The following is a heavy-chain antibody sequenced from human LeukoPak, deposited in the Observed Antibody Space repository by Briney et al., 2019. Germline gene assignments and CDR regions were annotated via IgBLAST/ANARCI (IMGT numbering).Heavy chain of an antibody. V-gene: IGHV3-21*01. CDR1: GFMFNDYA. CDR2: ISSSSSYI. D-gene: IGHD3-10*02. Sequence: GALRLSCAASGFMFNDYAMNWVRQAPGKGLEWVSSISSSSSYIYYADSVNGRFTISRDNAKNSLYLQMNSLRAEDTAVYYCAELGITMIGGVWGKGTTVTISS. CDR3: AELGITMIGGV. J-gene: IGHJ6*04.